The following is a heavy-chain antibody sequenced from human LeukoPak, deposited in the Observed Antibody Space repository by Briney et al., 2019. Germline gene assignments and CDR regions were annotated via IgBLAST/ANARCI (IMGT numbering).Heavy chain of an antibody. CDR3: ARDPRGPTTYDSSGRDSLDY. D-gene: IGHD3-22*01. CDR1: GFSFTTYT. V-gene: IGHV3-30*04. Sequence: PGGSLRLSCAASGFSFTTYTMHWVRQAPGKGLEWVGVILYDGSTKYYADSVKGRFTISSDSSKNTLYLQMNGLRNGDTAMYYCARDPRGPTTYDSSGRDSLDYWGQGTLVTVSS. J-gene: IGHJ4*02. CDR2: ILYDGSTK.